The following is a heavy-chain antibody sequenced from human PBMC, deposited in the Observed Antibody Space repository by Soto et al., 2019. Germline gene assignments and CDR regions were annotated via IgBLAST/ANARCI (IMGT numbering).Heavy chain of an antibody. J-gene: IGHJ5*02. CDR2: IYHDGTS. D-gene: IGHD1-26*01. Sequence: SETLSLTCSVSGASVRNYYWTWIRQSPEKGLEWIGYIYHDGTSNYNPSFESRITMSVDKSKNEFSLRMSSVTAADTAMYYCVRDVGGGGWAESWGQGILVTVSS. CDR3: VRDVGGGGWAES. V-gene: IGHV4-59*02. CDR1: GASVRNYY.